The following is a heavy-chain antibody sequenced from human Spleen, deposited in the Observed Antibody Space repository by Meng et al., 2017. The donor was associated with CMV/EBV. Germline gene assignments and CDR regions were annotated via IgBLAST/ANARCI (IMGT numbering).Heavy chain of an antibody. CDR1: GGSVRSFSYY. D-gene: IGHD3-3*01. CDR2: IYYSGSN. J-gene: IGHJ4*02. CDR3: ARGSRFLEWTIEY. V-gene: IGHV4-61*01. Sequence: SETLSLTCTVSGGSVRSFSYYWSWIRQPPGEGLEWLGYIYYSGSNNYKSSYNPSLKSRVTMSADTSKDQFSLKLTSVTTAGTAVYYCARGSRFLEWTIEYWGQGTLVTVSS.